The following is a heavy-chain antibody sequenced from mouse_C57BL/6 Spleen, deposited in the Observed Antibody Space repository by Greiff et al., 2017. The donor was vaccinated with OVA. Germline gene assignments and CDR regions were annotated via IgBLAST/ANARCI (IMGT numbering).Heavy chain of an antibody. J-gene: IGHJ4*01. CDR3: ARDSSDAMDY. V-gene: IGHV5-4*01. CDR1: GFTFSSYA. Sequence: EVMLVESGGGLVKPGGSLKLSCAASGFTFSSYAMSWVRPTPEKRLEWVATMSDGGSYTYYPDNVKGRFTISRDNAKNNLYLQMSHLKSEDTAMYYCARDSSDAMDYWGQGTSVTVSS. CDR2: MSDGGSYT. D-gene: IGHD3-1*01.